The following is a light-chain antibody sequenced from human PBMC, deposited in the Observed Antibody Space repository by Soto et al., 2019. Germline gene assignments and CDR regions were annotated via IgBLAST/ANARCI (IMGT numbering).Light chain of an antibody. CDR1: SSDVGSYNL. J-gene: IGLJ2*01. CDR3: CSYAGSSTLEVFVDVV. Sequence: QSALTQPASVSGSPGQSITISCTGTSSDVGSYNLVSWYQQHPGKAPKLMIYEGSKRPSGVSNRFSGSKSGNTASLTISGLQAEDEADYYCCSYAGSSTLEVFVDVVFGGGTKLTVL. CDR2: EGS. V-gene: IGLV2-23*03.